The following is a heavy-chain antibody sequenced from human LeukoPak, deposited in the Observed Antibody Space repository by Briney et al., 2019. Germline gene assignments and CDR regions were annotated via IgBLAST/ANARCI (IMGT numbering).Heavy chain of an antibody. CDR3: ARGEWDGSGIKPYDY. CDR2: INPNSGGT. V-gene: IGHV1-2*02. CDR1: GYTFTGYY. Sequence: GASVKVSCKASGYTFTGYYMHWVRQAPGQGLEWMGWINPNSGGTNYAQKFQGRVTMTRDTSISTAYMELSRLRSDDTAVYYCARGEWDGSGIKPYDYWGQGTLVTVSS. D-gene: IGHD3-10*01. J-gene: IGHJ4*02.